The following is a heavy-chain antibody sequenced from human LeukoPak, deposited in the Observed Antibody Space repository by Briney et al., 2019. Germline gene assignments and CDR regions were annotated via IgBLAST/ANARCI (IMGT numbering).Heavy chain of an antibody. CDR2: IYHSGST. J-gene: IGHJ4*02. V-gene: IGHV4-38-2*02. CDR1: GSSITGGYY. D-gene: IGHD4-17*01. Sequence: SETLSLTCTVSGSSITGGYYWVWIRQPPGKGLEWVGSIYHSGSTYYIPSLKSRVTISVDTSKNQFSLKLSSVTAADTAVFYCARQGYADFSPRPFDYWGQGTLVTVSS. CDR3: ARQGYADFSPRPFDY.